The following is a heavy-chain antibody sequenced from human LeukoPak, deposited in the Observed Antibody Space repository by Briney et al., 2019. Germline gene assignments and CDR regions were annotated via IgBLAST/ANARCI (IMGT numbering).Heavy chain of an antibody. Sequence: GGSLRLSCAASGFTFSSNWLSWVRQAPGKGLEWVANIKQDGSEKYYVDSVKGRFTISRDNAKNSLYLQMNSLRAEDTAVYYCAKESTVTPGNVNWFDTWGQGTLVTVSS. V-gene: IGHV3-7*01. D-gene: IGHD4-17*01. CDR2: IKQDGSEK. CDR1: GFTFSSNW. J-gene: IGHJ5*02. CDR3: AKESTVTPGNVNWFDT.